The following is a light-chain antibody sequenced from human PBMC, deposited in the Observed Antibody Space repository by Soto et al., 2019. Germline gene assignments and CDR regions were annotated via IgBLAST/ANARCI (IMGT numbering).Light chain of an antibody. CDR1: QVIFNY. CDR2: DAS. V-gene: IGKV1-27*01. Sequence: DIEVTQSPSSLSASIGDRVTITCRASQVIFNYLAWFQQKPGRAPQLLIYDASSLRAGVPSRFSGSRSGTEFTLTISSLQPEDVATYYCQKYDSAPRTFGQGTKVEL. J-gene: IGKJ1*01. CDR3: QKYDSAPRT.